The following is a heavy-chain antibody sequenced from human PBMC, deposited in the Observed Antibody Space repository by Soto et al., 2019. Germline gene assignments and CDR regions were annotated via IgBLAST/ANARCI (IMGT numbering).Heavy chain of an antibody. Sequence: LRVSCPVWRVRSCRYAMHWVRQAPGKGLEWVVVISCDGSKKNYVDSVKGRFTISRDNSKKTLFLQMNTLRPEDTAMYYCGRVAYWGPRTQVTVSS. V-gene: IGHV3-30*03. CDR2: ISCDGSKK. CDR1: RVRSCRYA. J-gene: IGHJ4*02. CDR3: GRVAY.